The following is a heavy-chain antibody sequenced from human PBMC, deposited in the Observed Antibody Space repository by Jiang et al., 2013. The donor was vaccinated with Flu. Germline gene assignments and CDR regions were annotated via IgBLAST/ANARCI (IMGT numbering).Heavy chain of an antibody. CDR3: AKDIGSSGWDDAFDI. J-gene: IGHJ3*02. CDR1: GYTFTSYY. Sequence: QLVESGAEVKKPGASVKVSCKASGYTFTSYYMHWVRQAPGQGLEWMGIINPSGGSTSYAQKFQGRVTMTRDTSTSTVYMELSSLRAEDTALYYCAKDIGSSGWDDAFDIWGQGTMVTVSS. D-gene: IGHD6-19*01. V-gene: IGHV1-46*01. CDR2: INPSGGST.